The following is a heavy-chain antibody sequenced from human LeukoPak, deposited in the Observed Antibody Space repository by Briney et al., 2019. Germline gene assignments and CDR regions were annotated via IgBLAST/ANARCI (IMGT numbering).Heavy chain of an antibody. V-gene: IGHV3-30-3*01. J-gene: IGHJ4*02. CDR1: GFTFSSYA. Sequence: GRSLRLSCAASGFTFSSYAMRWVRQAPGKGLEWVAVISYDGSNKYYADSVKGRFTISRDNSKNTLYLQMNSLRAEDTAVYYCARVELEMATIYYFDYWGQGTLVTVSS. CDR3: ARVELEMATIYYFDY. D-gene: IGHD5-24*01. CDR2: ISYDGSNK.